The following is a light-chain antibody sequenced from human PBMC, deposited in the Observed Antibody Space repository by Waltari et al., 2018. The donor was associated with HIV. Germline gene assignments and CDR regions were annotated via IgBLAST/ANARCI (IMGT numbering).Light chain of an antibody. V-gene: IGLV1-40*01. CDR1: TSTIGAQHG. Sequence: QSVLTQPPSVSGAPGQRVTISCPGSTSTIGAQHGVNWYQEGPGAAPRLLIYADHNRPSGVPDRFSGSTSATSASLAITGLQAEDEADYYCQSYDSTLSSVLFGGGTKVTVL. CDR2: ADH. J-gene: IGLJ2*01. CDR3: QSYDSTLSSVL.